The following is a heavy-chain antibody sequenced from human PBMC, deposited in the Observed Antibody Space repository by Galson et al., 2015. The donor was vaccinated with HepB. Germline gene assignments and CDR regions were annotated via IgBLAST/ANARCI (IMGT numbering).Heavy chain of an antibody. D-gene: IGHD3-9*01. J-gene: IGHJ6*03. CDR1: GGTFSSYA. CDR3: ARDPISYDILTEDPYYYYMDV. Sequence: SVKVSCKASGGTFSSYAISWVRQAPGQGLEWMGGIIPIFGTANYAQKFQGRVTITADESTSTAYMELSSLRSEDTAVYYCARDPISYDILTEDPYYYYMDVWGKGTTVTVSS. CDR2: IIPIFGTA. V-gene: IGHV1-69*13.